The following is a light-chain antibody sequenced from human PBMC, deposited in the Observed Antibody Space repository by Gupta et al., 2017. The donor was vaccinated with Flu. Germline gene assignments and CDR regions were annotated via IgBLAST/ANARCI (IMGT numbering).Light chain of an antibody. CDR2: VNSDGSH. CDR3: PTWSTGTWV. J-gene: IGLJ1*01. CDR1: SGNSGYG. V-gene: IGLV4-69*01. Sequence: VKSTCTLSSGNSGYGNEWHQQQPEKAPQYLMLVNSDGSHRTGDGIPDFFSGSSSGAARHTTIARLEAEDDDYYYCPTWSTGTWVFGTGTKLTVL.